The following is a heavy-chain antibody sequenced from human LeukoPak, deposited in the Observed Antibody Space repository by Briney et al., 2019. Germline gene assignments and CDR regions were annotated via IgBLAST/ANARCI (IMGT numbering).Heavy chain of an antibody. CDR3: ARVGRITMIVVVITPHDAFDI. V-gene: IGHV3-23*01. CDR1: GFTFSSYA. Sequence: GGSLRLSCAASGFTFSSYAMSWLRQAPGKGRAWVSAVSGSGWSPYYADSVKGRFTISRDNSKNTLYLQMNSLRAEDTAVYYCARVGRITMIVVVITPHDAFDIWGQETMVTVSS. D-gene: IGHD3-22*01. J-gene: IGHJ3*02. CDR2: VSGSGWSP.